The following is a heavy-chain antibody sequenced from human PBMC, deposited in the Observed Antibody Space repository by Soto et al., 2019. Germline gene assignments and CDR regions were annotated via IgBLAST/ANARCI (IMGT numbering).Heavy chain of an antibody. J-gene: IGHJ3*02. D-gene: IGHD2-8*02. CDR3: ARGSGVDAFDI. V-gene: IGHV1-69*13. CDR1: GCTFSSYA. CDR2: IIPIFGTA. Sequence: ASVKVSCKASGCTFSSYAISWVRQAPGQGVEWMGGIIPIFGTANYAQKFQGRVTSTADESTSTAYMELSSLRSEDTAVYYCARGSGVDAFDIWGQGTMVTVSS.